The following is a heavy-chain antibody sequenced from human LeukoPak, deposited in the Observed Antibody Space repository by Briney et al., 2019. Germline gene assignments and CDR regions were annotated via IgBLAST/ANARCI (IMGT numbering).Heavy chain of an antibody. Sequence: SQTLSLTCAISGDSVSSNSAAWNWIRQSPSRGLEWLGRTYYRSKWYNDYAVSVKSRITINPDTSKNQFSLQLNSVTPEDTAVYYCARWIGLEMATITNWYFDLWGRGTLVTVSS. CDR1: GDSVSSNSAA. CDR2: TYYRSKWYN. V-gene: IGHV6-1*01. D-gene: IGHD5-24*01. J-gene: IGHJ2*01. CDR3: ARWIGLEMATITNWYFDL.